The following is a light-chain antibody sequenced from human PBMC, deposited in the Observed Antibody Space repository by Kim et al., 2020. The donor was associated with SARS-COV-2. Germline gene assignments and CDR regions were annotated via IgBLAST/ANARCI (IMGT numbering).Light chain of an antibody. CDR1: QSVGSY. J-gene: IGKJ1*01. V-gene: IGKV3-11*01. CDR3: QQRNDWPQT. Sequence: EIVLTQSPSTLSLSPGERATLSCRASQSVGSYLAWYQQKPGQAPRLLIYDASNRATAIPDRFTGSGSGTDFTLTISSLEPEDCAVYFCQQRNDWPQTFGQGTKVDIK. CDR2: DAS.